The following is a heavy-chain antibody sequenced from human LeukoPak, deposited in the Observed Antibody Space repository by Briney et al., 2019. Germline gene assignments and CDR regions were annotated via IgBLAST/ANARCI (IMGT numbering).Heavy chain of an antibody. CDR2: IYYSVST. CDR3: ARGGWELFDY. V-gene: IGHV4-59*01. J-gene: IGHJ4*02. D-gene: IGHD1-7*01. CDR1: GGSISSYY. Sequence: PSETLSLTCTVSGGSISSYYWSWIRQPPGKGLEWIGYIYYSVSTNYNPSLKSRVTISVDTSKNQFSLKLNSVTAAGTAVYYCARGGWELFDYWGQGTLVTVSS.